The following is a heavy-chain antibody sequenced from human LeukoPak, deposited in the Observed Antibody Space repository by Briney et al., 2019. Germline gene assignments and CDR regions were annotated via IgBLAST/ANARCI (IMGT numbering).Heavy chain of an antibody. J-gene: IGHJ4*02. V-gene: IGHV3-30*18. D-gene: IGHD1-1*01. CDR1: GFTFSTYV. CDR2: ISYGGGNK. Sequence: GRSLRLSCAASGFTFSTYVMHWVRQAPGRGLEWVALISYGGGNKYYADSVKGRFSISKDDSKNTLYLQMNSLRDEDTAVYYCAKAHTSGTYYFDYWGQGSLVIVSS. CDR3: AKAHTSGTYYFDY.